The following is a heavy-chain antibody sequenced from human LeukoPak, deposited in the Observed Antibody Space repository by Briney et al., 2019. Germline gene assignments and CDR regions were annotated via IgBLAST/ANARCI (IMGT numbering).Heavy chain of an antibody. CDR2: IYHSGST. D-gene: IGHD6-19*01. Sequence: SETLSLTCTVSGYSISSGYYWGWIRQPPGKGLEWIGSIYHSGSTYYNPSLKSRVTISVDTSKNQFSLKLSSVTAADTAVYYCARDRRRIAVAGNYFDYWGQGTLVTVSS. CDR3: ARDRRRIAVAGNYFDY. CDR1: GYSISSGYY. V-gene: IGHV4-38-2*02. J-gene: IGHJ4*02.